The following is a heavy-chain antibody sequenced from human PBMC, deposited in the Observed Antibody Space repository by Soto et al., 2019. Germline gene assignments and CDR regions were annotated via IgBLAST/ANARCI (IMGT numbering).Heavy chain of an antibody. CDR2: IWYDGSNK. J-gene: IGHJ5*02. Sequence: QVQLVESGGGVVQPGRSLRLSCAASGFTFSSYGMHWVRQAPGKGLEWVAVIWYDGSNKYYADSVKGRFTISRDNSKNTLYLQRNSLRAEDTAVYYCARDDLEAPLSFDPWGQGTLVTVSS. V-gene: IGHV3-33*01. CDR3: ARDDLEAPLSFDP. CDR1: GFTFSSYG. D-gene: IGHD3-16*02.